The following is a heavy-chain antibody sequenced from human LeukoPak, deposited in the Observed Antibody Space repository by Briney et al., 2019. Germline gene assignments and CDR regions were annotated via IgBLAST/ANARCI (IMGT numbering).Heavy chain of an antibody. CDR3: ARTIVVVTADYFDY. CDR2: ISAYNGNT. Sequence: GASVKVSCKASGYTFTSYGISWVRQAPGQGLEWMGWISAYNGNTNYAQKLQGRVTMTTDTSTSTVYMELRSLRSDDTAVYYCARTIVVVTADYFDYWGRGTLVTVSS. CDR1: GYTFTSYG. D-gene: IGHD2-21*02. J-gene: IGHJ4*02. V-gene: IGHV1-18*01.